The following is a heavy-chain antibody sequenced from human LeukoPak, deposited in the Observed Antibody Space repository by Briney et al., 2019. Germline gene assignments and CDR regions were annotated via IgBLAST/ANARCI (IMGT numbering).Heavy chain of an antibody. CDR2: IYYSGST. Sequence: SETLSLTCTVSGGSISSHYWSWIRQPPGKGLEWIGYIYYSGSTNYNPSLKSRVTILVDTSKNQFSLKLSSVTAADTAVYYCARAPSGYYTNYYYYMDVWGKGTTVTVSS. J-gene: IGHJ6*03. D-gene: IGHD3-3*01. V-gene: IGHV4-59*11. CDR1: GGSISSHY. CDR3: ARAPSGYYTNYYYYMDV.